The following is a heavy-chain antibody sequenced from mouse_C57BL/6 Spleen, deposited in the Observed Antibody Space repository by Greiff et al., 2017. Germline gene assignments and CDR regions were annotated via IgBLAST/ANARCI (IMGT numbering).Heavy chain of an antibody. Sequence: VQRVESGAELVRPGASVKLSCKASGYTFTDYYINWVKQRPGQGLEWIARIYPGSGNTYYNEKFKGKATLTAEKSSSTAFMQHSSLTSEDSAVXFWAREGIYYGNYVDAMDYWGQGTSVTVSS. V-gene: IGHV1-76*01. CDR1: GYTFTDYY. CDR2: IYPGSGNT. J-gene: IGHJ4*01. D-gene: IGHD2-1*01. CDR3: AREGIYYGNYVDAMDY.